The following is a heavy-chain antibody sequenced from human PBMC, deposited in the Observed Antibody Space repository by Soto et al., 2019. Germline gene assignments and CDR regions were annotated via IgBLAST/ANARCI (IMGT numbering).Heavy chain of an antibody. J-gene: IGHJ5*02. CDR1: GYTFTSSA. V-gene: IGHV1-3*01. CDR2: INAGTGNT. CDR3: ARGEFLNWFDP. Sequence: QVQLVPSGAEVKKPGASVKVSCKASGYTFTSSAMHWVRQAPGQRLEWMGWINAGTGNTKYSQKFQGRVTITRDTSASTAYMELSSLRSEDTAVYYCARGEFLNWFDPWGQGTLVTVSS. D-gene: IGHD3-10*01.